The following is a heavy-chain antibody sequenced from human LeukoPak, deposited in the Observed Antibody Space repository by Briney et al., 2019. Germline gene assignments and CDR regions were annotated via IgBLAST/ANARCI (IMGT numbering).Heavy chain of an antibody. CDR2: INHSGST. D-gene: IGHD3-10*01. J-gene: IGHJ6*02. Sequence: SETLSLTCAVYGXSFSGYYWSWIRQPPGKGLEWIVEINHSGSTNYNPSLKSRVTISVDTSKNQFSLKLSSVTAADTAVYYCARGSRNYYGSGSYYKPHRLYGMDVWGQGTTVTVSS. CDR3: ARGSRNYYGSGSYYKPHRLYGMDV. CDR1: GXSFSGYY. V-gene: IGHV4-34*01.